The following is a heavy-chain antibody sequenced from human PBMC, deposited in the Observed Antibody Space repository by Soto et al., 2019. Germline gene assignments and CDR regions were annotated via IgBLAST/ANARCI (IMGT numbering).Heavy chain of an antibody. D-gene: IGHD6-6*01. CDR2: IYYSGST. V-gene: IGHV4-59*01. CDR1: GGSISSYY. Sequence: PSETLSLTCTVSGGSISSYYWSWIRQPPGKGLEWIGYIYYSGSTNYNPSLKSRVTISVDTSKNQFSLKLSSVTAADTAVYYCARVSRGSSSPNLFFSDHYYYYYTDVWGTGTTVTVSS. CDR3: ARVSRGSSSPNLFFSDHYYYYYTDV. J-gene: IGHJ6*03.